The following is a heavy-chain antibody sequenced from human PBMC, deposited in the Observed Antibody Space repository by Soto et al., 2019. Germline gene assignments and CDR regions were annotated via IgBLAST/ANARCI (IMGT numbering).Heavy chain of an antibody. Sequence: SETHSLTSTVSGGYIGSSSYYWGWIRQPPGKGLEWIGSIYYSGSTYYNPSLKSRVTISVDTSKNQFSLKLSSVTAADTAVYYCASSGVPPHGYSYGYVNYYGMDVWGQGTTVTVSS. CDR1: GGYIGSSSYY. CDR3: ASSGVPPHGYSYGYVNYYGMDV. J-gene: IGHJ6*02. D-gene: IGHD5-18*01. V-gene: IGHV4-39*01. CDR2: IYYSGST.